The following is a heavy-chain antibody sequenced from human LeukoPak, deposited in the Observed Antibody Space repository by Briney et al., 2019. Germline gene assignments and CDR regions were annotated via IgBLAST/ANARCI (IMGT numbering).Heavy chain of an antibody. J-gene: IGHJ3*02. V-gene: IGHV3-15*01. Sequence: GGSLRLSCAASGFTFSNAWMSWVRQAPGKGLGWVGRIKSKTDGGTTDYAAPVKGRFTISRDDSKNTLYLQMNSLKTEDTAVYYCTTVFNYDILTGYYAFDIWGQGTMVTVSS. CDR1: GFTFSNAW. CDR2: IKSKTDGGTT. CDR3: TTVFNYDILTGYYAFDI. D-gene: IGHD3-9*01.